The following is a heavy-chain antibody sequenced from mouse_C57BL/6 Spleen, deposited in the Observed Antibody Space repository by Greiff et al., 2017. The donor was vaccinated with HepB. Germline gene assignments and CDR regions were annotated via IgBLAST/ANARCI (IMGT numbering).Heavy chain of an antibody. D-gene: IGHD2-1*01. Sequence: QVQLQQPGAELVKPGASVMMSCKASGYTFTSYWITWVKQRPGQGLEWIGDIYPGSGSTNYNEKFKSKATLTVDTSSSTAYMQLSSLTSEDSAVYYCARMEYYGNYPLDFDYWGQGTTLTVSS. CDR2: IYPGSGST. V-gene: IGHV1-55*01. J-gene: IGHJ2*01. CDR1: GYTFTSYW. CDR3: ARMEYYGNYPLDFDY.